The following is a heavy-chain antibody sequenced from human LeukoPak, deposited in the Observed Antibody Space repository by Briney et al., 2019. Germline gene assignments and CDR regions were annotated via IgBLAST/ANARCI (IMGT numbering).Heavy chain of an antibody. Sequence: ASVKVSCKASGYTFTSYYIHWVRQAPGQGLEWMGIINPSGGSTNYAQKFHRRVTMTRDTSTSTVYMELSSLRSEDTAVYYCALGKGRKWLLPYGMDVWGQGTTVTVSS. CDR3: ALGKGRKWLLPYGMDV. J-gene: IGHJ6*02. D-gene: IGHD3-22*01. V-gene: IGHV1-46*01. CDR2: INPSGGST. CDR1: GYTFTSYY.